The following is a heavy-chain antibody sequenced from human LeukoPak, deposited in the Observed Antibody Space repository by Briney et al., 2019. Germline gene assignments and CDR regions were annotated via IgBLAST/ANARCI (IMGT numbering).Heavy chain of an antibody. J-gene: IGHJ5*02. CDR2: IYPGDSDT. D-gene: IGHD3-22*01. CDR3: ARRTYYYDSSGYYLSVNWFDP. Sequence: GESLMISCKGSGYSFTSYWIGWVRQMPGRGLEWMGIIYPGDSDTRYSPSFQGQVTISADKSISTAYLQWSSLKASDTAMYYCARRTYYYDSSGYYLSVNWFDPWGQGTLVTVSS. CDR1: GYSFTSYW. V-gene: IGHV5-51*01.